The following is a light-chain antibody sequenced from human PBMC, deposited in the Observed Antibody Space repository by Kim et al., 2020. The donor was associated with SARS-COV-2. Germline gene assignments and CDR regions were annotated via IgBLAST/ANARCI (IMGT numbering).Light chain of an antibody. J-gene: IGKJ2*01. Sequence: SPGGRITLSGRASQGVSGSCLAWCQQKPGEAPRLLIYGASTRATDIPARFSGSGSGAEFTLIISSLQSEDFAVYYCQKYSHWPPYTFGQGTKLEI. CDR1: QGVSGS. CDR3: QKYSHWPPYT. CDR2: GAS. V-gene: IGKV3-15*01.